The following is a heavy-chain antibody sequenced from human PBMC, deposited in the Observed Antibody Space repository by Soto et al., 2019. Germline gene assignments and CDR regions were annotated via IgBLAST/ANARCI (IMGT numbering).Heavy chain of an antibody. CDR3: ARGVKYGAYSRWFDP. CDR2: MNPNSGNT. CDR1: GYTFTSYD. V-gene: IGHV1-8*01. Sequence: ASVKVSCKASGYTFTSYDINWVRQATGQGLEYLGWMNPNSGNTGYVQKFQGRVTMTRDTSISTAYMELSSLRSEDTAVYFCARGVKYGAYSRWFDPWGQGTLVTVSS. J-gene: IGHJ5*02. D-gene: IGHD4-17*01.